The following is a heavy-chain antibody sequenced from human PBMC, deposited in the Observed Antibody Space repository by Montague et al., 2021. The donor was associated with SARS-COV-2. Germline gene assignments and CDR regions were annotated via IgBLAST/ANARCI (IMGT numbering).Heavy chain of an antibody. CDR1: GASISTGIYY. D-gene: IGHD1-26*01. Sequence: TLSLTCTVSGASISTGIYYWSWIRQPAGRGLEWIGRIRTTGHTDYNSSLESRVSMSVDTSTNQFSLSLTSVTAADTAVYFCARFGSGTLEFDLWGQGTLVTVFS. V-gene: IGHV4-61*02. CDR3: ARFGSGTLEFDL. CDR2: IRTTGHT. J-gene: IGHJ4*02.